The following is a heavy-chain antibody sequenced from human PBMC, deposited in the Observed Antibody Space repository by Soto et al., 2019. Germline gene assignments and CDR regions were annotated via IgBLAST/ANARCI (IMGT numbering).Heavy chain of an antibody. J-gene: IGHJ3*02. D-gene: IGHD6-13*01. Sequence: ASVKVSCKASGGTFSSYAISWVRQAPGQGLEWMGGIIPIFGTANYAQKFQGRVTITADESTSTAYMELSSLRSEDTAVYYCARDLGGIAAAYAHDAFDSRGQGTMVTVSS. CDR3: ARDLGGIAAAYAHDAFDS. V-gene: IGHV1-69*13. CDR1: GGTFSSYA. CDR2: IIPIFGTA.